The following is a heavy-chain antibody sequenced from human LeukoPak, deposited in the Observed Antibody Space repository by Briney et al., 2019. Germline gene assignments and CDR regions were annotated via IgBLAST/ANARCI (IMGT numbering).Heavy chain of an antibody. V-gene: IGHV4-4*09. CDR1: GGSFSSYY. CDR2: IYTSGST. D-gene: IGHD2-2*01. J-gene: IGHJ5*02. CDR3: ARQVVVPAAIRFAWLDP. Sequence: PSETLSLTCTVSGGSFSSYYWSWIRQPPGKGLEWIGYIYTSGSTNYNPSLKSRVTISVDTSKNQFSLKLSSVTAADTAVYYCARQVVVPAAIRFAWLDPWGQGTLVTVSS.